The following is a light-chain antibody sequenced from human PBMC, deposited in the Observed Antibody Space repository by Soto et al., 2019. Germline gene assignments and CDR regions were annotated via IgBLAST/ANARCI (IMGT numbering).Light chain of an antibody. Sequence: EVVLTQSPGTLSLSPGESATLSCRASQSITSNYLAWYQQKPGQAPRLLIYGSSSRATGIPDRFSGSGSGTDFTLNISRLEPEDFAVYYCQQYGSSPITFGQGTRLEIK. V-gene: IGKV3-20*01. CDR2: GSS. J-gene: IGKJ5*01. CDR1: QSITSNY. CDR3: QQYGSSPIT.